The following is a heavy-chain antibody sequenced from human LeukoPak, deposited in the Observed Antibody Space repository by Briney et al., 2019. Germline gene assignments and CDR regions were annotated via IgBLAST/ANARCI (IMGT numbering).Heavy chain of an antibody. D-gene: IGHD3-22*01. CDR1: GFTVSSNY. CDR2: IYSGGST. J-gene: IGHJ4*02. CDR3: ARDHAWYSSGYYY. V-gene: IGHV3-53*01. Sequence: GGSLRLSCAASGFTVSSNYMSWVRQAPGKGLEWVSVIYSGGSTYYADSVKGRFTISRDNSKNTLYLQMNSLRAEDTAVYYCARDHAWYSSGYYYWGQGTLVTVSS.